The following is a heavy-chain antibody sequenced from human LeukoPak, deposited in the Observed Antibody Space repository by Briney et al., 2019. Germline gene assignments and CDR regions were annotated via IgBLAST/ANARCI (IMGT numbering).Heavy chain of an antibody. J-gene: IGHJ4*02. CDR3: ARSDSSGYHFDY. CDR1: GGSFSGYY. Sequence: SETLSLTCAVYGGSFSGYYWSWIRQPPGKGLECIGEINHSGSTNYNPSLKSRVTISVDTSKNQFSLKLSSVTAADTAVYYCARSDSSGYHFDYWGQGTLVTVSS. V-gene: IGHV4-34*01. D-gene: IGHD3-22*01. CDR2: INHSGST.